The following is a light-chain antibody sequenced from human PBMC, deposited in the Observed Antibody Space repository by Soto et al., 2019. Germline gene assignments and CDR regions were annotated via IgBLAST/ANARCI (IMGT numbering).Light chain of an antibody. CDR1: SSDVGGYNY. V-gene: IGLV2-14*01. CDR2: DVS. CDR3: SSYTSSSTLPV. J-gene: IGLJ1*01. Sequence: QSALTQPASVSGSPGQSITISCTGTSSDVGGYNYVSWYQQHPGKAPKLMIYDVSNRPSRVSNRFSGSKSGNTASLTISGLQAEDEADYYCSSYTSSSTLPVFGTGTKVTVL.